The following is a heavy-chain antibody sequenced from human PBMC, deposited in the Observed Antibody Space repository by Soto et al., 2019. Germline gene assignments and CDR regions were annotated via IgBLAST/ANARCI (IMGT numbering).Heavy chain of an antibody. CDR1: GGSISSGDYY. CDR2: IYYSGST. J-gene: IGHJ5*02. CDR3: ARLYYDFWSGTPNWFDP. Sequence: SETLSLTCTVSGGSISSGDYYWSWIRQPPGKGLEWIGYIYYSGSTYYNPSLKSRVTISVDTSKNQFSLKLSPVTTADTAVYYCARLYYDFWSGTPNWFDPWGQGTLVTVSS. D-gene: IGHD3-3*01. V-gene: IGHV4-30-4*01.